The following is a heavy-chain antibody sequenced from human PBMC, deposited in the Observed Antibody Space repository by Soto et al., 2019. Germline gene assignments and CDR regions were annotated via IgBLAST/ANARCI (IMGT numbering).Heavy chain of an antibody. CDR1: GGSISSYY. CDR2: IYYSGST. J-gene: IGHJ6*03. D-gene: IGHD3-3*01. CDR3: ARLNDFWSGYPHYYYYYYMDV. V-gene: IGHV4-59*08. Sequence: SETLSLTCTVSGGSISSYYWSWIRQPPGKGLEWIGYIYYSGSTNYNPSLKSRVTISVDTSKNQFSLKLSSVTAADTAVYYCARLNDFWSGYPHYYYYYYMDVWGKGTTVTVSS.